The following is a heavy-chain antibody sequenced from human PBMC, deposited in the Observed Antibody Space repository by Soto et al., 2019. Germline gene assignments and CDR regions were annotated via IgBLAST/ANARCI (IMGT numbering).Heavy chain of an antibody. CDR1: GFTFSSYS. J-gene: IGHJ4*02. V-gene: IGHV3-23*01. CDR3: AKDRIPDGRWNFDY. D-gene: IGHD2-2*02. Sequence: EVQLLESRGGLLQSGGSLRLSCAASGFTFSSYSMSWVRQAPGKGLEWVSSILQNGETYYADSMKGRFTISRDNSKSTLFLHINSLRVEDTAIYYCAKDRIPDGRWNFDYWGQGTLVTVSS. CDR2: ILQNGET.